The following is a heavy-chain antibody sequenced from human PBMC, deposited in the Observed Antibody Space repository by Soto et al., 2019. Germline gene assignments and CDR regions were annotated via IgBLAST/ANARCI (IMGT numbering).Heavy chain of an antibody. CDR3: AAFASSVGLSLGF. J-gene: IGHJ4*02. Sequence: SVKGSCKASGFTFTTFGLHLVRQARGQRLEWIGWIMVGSGHTNYAQKFQDRLTITRDRDTSTTTTSMELSSLTSEDTAVYYGAAFASSVGLSLGFWGQGTLVTVSS. CDR1: GFTFTTFG. V-gene: IGHV1-58*01. CDR2: IMVGSGHT.